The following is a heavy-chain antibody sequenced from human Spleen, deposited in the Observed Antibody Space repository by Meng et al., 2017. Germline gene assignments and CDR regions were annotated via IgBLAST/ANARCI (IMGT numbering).Heavy chain of an antibody. Sequence: QVQLVQSGSELKKPGASVKVSCKASGYTFINYAMNWVRQAPGQGLEWMGRIMPILDIPNYAQKFQGRVTITADKSTSTAYMELSSLRSEDTAVYYCAAGVGQLVRALPNWGQGTLVTVSS. CDR3: AAGVGQLVRALPN. D-gene: IGHD6-6*01. J-gene: IGHJ4*02. V-gene: IGHV1-69*09. CDR2: IMPILDIP. CDR1: GYTFINYA.